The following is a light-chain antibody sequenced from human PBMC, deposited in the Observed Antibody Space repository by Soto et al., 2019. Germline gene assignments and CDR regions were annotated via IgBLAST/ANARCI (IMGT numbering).Light chain of an antibody. CDR2: GTN. CDR3: VLYMGSGIWV. Sequence: QAVVTQEPSFSVSPGGTVTLTCGLSSGSVSSSYNPSWYQQTPGQAPRTLIYGTNTRSSGVPDRVSGSILGNKAALTITGAQADDESHYYCVLYMGSGIWVFGGGTKLTVL. J-gene: IGLJ3*02. V-gene: IGLV8-61*01. CDR1: SGSVSSSYN.